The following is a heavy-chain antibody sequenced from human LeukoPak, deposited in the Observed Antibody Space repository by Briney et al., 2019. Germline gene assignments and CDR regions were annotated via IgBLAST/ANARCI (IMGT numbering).Heavy chain of an antibody. CDR3: ASPLISNWYNY. CDR2: ISKSGDHT. D-gene: IGHD1/OR15-1a*01. Sequence: GGSLRLSCAASGFTFSRYAMSWVRQAPGKGLEWVSAISKSGDHTYYADSVKGRFTISRDNSKDTLYLRMNSLRAEDTALYYCASPLISNWYNYWGQGTLVTVPS. V-gene: IGHV3-23*01. CDR1: GFTFSRYA. J-gene: IGHJ4*02.